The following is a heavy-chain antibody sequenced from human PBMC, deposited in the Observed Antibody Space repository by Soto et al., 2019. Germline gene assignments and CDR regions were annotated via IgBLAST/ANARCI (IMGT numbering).Heavy chain of an antibody. CDR3: ARGYGSYPRYFDY. CDR2: IYYSGST. Sequence: LSLTCTVSGGSISSYYWSWIRQPPGKGLGWIGYIYYSGSTNYNPSLKSRVTISVDTSKNQFSLKLSSVTAADTAVYYCARGYGSYPRYFDYWGQGTLVTVSS. CDR1: GGSISSYY. D-gene: IGHD1-26*01. V-gene: IGHV4-59*01. J-gene: IGHJ4*02.